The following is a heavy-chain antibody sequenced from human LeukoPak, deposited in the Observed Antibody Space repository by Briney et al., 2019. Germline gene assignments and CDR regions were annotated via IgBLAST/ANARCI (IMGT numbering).Heavy chain of an antibody. V-gene: IGHV1-18*01. J-gene: IGHJ4*02. CDR1: GGTFTSYG. D-gene: IGHD3-3*01. CDR2: ISAYNGNT. Sequence: ASVKVSCKASGGTFTSYGISWVRQAPGQGLEWMGWISAYNGNTNYAQKLQGRVTITTDESTSTAYMELSSLRSEDTAVYYCAFDFWSGYYRFDYWGQGTLVTVSS. CDR3: AFDFWSGYYRFDY.